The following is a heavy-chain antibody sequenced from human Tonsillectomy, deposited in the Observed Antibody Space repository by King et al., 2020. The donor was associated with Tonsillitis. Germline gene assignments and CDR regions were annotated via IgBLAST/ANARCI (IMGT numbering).Heavy chain of an antibody. CDR1: GGSISSSSYY. CDR3: ASLPDSSSYFDY. V-gene: IGHV4-39*01. Sequence: QLQESGPGLVKPSETLSLICTVSGGSISSSSYYWGWIRQPPGKGLEWIGTMYYSGSTYYNPSLKSRVTTSIDTSKNQFSLKLNSVTAADTAVYYCASLPDSSSYFDYWGQGTLVTVSS. CDR2: MYYSGST. D-gene: IGHD6-6*01. J-gene: IGHJ4*02.